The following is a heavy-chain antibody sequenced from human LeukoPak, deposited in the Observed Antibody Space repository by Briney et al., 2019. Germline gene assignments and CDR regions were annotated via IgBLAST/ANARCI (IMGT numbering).Heavy chain of an antibody. CDR2: IYYSGST. CDR1: GGSISSYY. Sequence: SETLSLTCTVSGGSISSYYWSWIRQPPGKGLEWIGYIYYSGSTNNNPSLKSRVTISVDTSKNQFSLKLGSVTAADTAVYYCARGFAAAGIDYWGQGTLVTVSS. CDR3: ARGFAAAGIDY. J-gene: IGHJ4*02. D-gene: IGHD6-13*01. V-gene: IGHV4-59*01.